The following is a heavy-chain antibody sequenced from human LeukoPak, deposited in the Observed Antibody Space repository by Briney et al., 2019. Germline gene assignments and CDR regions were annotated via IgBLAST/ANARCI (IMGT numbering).Heavy chain of an antibody. J-gene: IGHJ4*02. V-gene: IGHV3-33*01. D-gene: IGHD2-21*01. CDR1: QFTFSSYG. Sequence: PGGPLRLSSAASQFTFSSYGMHWVRQAPGKGLEWVAVIWYDVSNKYYPDSVKGRFTISRDNSKNTLYLQMNSLRAEDTAVYYCAREGGGYSYYFDYWGQGTLVTVSS. CDR2: IWYDVSNK. CDR3: AREGGGYSYYFDY.